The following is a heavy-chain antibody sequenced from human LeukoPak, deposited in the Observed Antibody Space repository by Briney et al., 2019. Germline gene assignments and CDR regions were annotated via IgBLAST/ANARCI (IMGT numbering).Heavy chain of an antibody. CDR2: ISAYNGDT. Sequence: GASVKVSCKASGYTCTNYGISCVRQAPGQRLEWMGWISAYNGDTNYAQKLQGRVTMTTDTSTSTAYMELRSLTSDDTAVYYCARRDNWSSAPFDYWGQGTLVTVSS. D-gene: IGHD1-20*01. J-gene: IGHJ4*02. CDR3: ARRDNWSSAPFDY. CDR1: GYTCTNYG. V-gene: IGHV1-18*01.